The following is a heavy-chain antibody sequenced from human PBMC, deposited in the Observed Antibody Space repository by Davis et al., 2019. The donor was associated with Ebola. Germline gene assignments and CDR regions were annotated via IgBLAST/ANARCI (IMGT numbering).Heavy chain of an antibody. Sequence: GESLKISCAASGFTFSSYAMSWVRQAPGKGLEWASAISGSGGSTYYADSVKGRFTISRDNSKNTLYLQMNSLRDEDTAVYYCARDHYDSSGYGFDIWGQGTMVTVSS. CDR1: GFTFSSYA. V-gene: IGHV3-23*01. J-gene: IGHJ3*02. CDR2: ISGSGGST. D-gene: IGHD3-22*01. CDR3: ARDHYDSSGYGFDI.